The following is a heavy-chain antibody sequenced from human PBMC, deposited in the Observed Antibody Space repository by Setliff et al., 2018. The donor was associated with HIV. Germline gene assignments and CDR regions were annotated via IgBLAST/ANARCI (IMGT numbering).Heavy chain of an antibody. J-gene: IGHJ3*01. CDR2: IFASGDT. V-gene: IGHV4-4*09. Sequence: SETLSLTCTVSDASINSYYWNWIRQPPGKGLEWIGFIFASGDTKYNPSLQSRVSMSIDTSKNQFSLNVSSVTAADTAVYYCARGWGHDGFDFWGQGTMVTVSS. D-gene: IGHD6-19*01. CDR3: ARGWGHDGFDF. CDR1: DASINSYY.